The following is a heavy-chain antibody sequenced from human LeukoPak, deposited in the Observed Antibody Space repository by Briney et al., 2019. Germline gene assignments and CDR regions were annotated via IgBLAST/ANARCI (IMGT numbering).Heavy chain of an antibody. CDR3: ARERDTSGYYLRY. V-gene: IGHV3-53*01. CDR1: GFTVSSKY. J-gene: IGHJ4*02. D-gene: IGHD3-22*01. CDR2: IYSGGST. Sequence: PGGSLRLSCAASGFTVSSKYMSWVRQAPGKGLEWISVIYSGGSTYYADSVKGRFTISRDNSKNTLYLQMNSLRADDTAVYYCARERDTSGYYLRYWGQGTLVTVSS.